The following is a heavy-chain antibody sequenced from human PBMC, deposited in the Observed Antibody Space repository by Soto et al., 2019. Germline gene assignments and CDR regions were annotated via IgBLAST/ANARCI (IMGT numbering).Heavy chain of an antibody. CDR2: IWYDGSNK. V-gene: IGHV3-33*01. CDR3: ARDRSGYYSYFDY. D-gene: IGHD3-22*01. J-gene: IGHJ4*02. Sequence: GGSLRLSCEASGFTFSSYGRLRVRQAPGKGLEWVAVIWYDGSNKYYADSVKGRFTISRDNSKNTLYLQMNSLRAEDTAVYYCARDRSGYYSYFDYWGQGT. CDR1: GFTFSSYG.